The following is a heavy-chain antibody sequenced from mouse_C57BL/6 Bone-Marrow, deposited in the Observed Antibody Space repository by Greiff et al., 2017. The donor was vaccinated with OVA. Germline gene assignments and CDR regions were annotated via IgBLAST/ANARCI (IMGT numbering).Heavy chain of an antibody. V-gene: IGHV3-1*01. CDR3: ARGAGRVPFAY. CDR2: ISYSGST. Sequence: DVKLQESGPGMVKPSQSLSLTCTVTGYSITSGYDWHWIRHFPGNKLEWMGYISYSGSTNYNPSLKSRISITHDTSKNHFFLKLNSVTTEDTATYYCARGAGRVPFAYWGQGTLVTVSA. D-gene: IGHD3-3*01. J-gene: IGHJ3*01. CDR1: GYSITSGYD.